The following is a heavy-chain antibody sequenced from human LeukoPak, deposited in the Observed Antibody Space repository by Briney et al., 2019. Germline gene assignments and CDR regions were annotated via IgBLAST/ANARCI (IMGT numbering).Heavy chain of an antibody. D-gene: IGHD3-10*02. V-gene: IGHV3-21*01. J-gene: IGHJ6*04. Sequence: GGSLRLSSAPTGFTFSSYTMNWVREAPGKALEGVSFISTSSSYIYYADFVKGRFTISRDNAKNSLYLQMSSLRAEDTAVYYWAELGITMIGGVWGKGTTVTISS. CDR1: GFTFSSYT. CDR3: AELGITMIGGV. CDR2: ISTSSSYI.